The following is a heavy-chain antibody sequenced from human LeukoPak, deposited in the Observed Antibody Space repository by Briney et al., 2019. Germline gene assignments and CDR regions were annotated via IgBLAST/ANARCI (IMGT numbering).Heavy chain of an antibody. CDR1: GGSISSSSYY. CDR2: IYYSGST. V-gene: IGHV4-39*01. D-gene: IGHD2-2*01. J-gene: IGHJ4*02. Sequence: SETLSLTCTVSGGSISSSSYYWGWIRQPPGKGLEWIGSIYYSGSTYYNPSPKSRVTISVDTSKNQFSLKLSSVTAADTAVYYCARREYYATPDYWGQGTLVTVSS. CDR3: ARREYYATPDY.